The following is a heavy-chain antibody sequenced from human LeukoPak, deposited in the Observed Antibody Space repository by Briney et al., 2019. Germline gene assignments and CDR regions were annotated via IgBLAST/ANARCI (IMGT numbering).Heavy chain of an antibody. Sequence: PGGSLSLSCEASGFTFSAYAMTWDRQAQGKGLVWVSRINSDGSSPSYADSVKRLFTISRDNSKNTLYLQMNNLSAEDTAVYYCARETSGSFPYWGQGTLVTVSS. V-gene: IGHV3-74*01. CDR1: GFTFSAYA. J-gene: IGHJ4*02. CDR2: INSDGSSP. CDR3: ARETSGSFPY. D-gene: IGHD2-15*01.